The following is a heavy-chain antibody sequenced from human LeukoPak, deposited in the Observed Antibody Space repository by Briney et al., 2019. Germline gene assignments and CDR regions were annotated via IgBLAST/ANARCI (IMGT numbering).Heavy chain of an antibody. D-gene: IGHD3-10*01. CDR1: GFTFSSYS. Sequence: GGSLRLSCAASGFTFSSYSMNWVRQTPGKGLEWVSSISSSSSYIYYADSVKGRFTISRDNAKNSLYLQMNSLRAEDTAVYYCARGRGAAPDYWGQGTLVTVSS. V-gene: IGHV3-21*01. CDR3: ARGRGAAPDY. CDR2: ISSSSSYI. J-gene: IGHJ4*02.